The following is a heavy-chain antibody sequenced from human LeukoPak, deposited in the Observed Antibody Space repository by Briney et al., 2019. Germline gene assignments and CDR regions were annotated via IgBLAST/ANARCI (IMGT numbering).Heavy chain of an antibody. CDR2: TYSNGTI. V-gene: IGHV3-69-1*02. D-gene: IGHD2-2*01. Sequence: GGSLRLTCGASGFTVSNNHMSWVRQAPGKGLEWVSITYSNGTIYYADSVKGRFTISRDNAKNSLYLQMNSLRAEDTAVYYCARGGYCSSTSCYAGRWFDPWGQGTLVTVSS. CDR3: ARGGYCSSTSCYAGRWFDP. CDR1: GFTVSNNH. J-gene: IGHJ5*02.